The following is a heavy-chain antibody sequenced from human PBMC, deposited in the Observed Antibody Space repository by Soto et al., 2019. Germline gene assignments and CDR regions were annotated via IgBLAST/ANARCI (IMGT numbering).Heavy chain of an antibody. CDR2: ISYDGSNK. Sequence: GGSLRLSCAASGFTFSSYAMHWVRQAPGKGLEWVAVISYDGSNKYYADSVKGRFTISRDNSKNTLYLQMNSLRAEDTAVYYCAMKDGYESPFDYWGQGTLVTVSS. CDR1: GFTFSSYA. CDR3: AMKDGYESPFDY. V-gene: IGHV3-30-3*01. D-gene: IGHD5-12*01. J-gene: IGHJ4*02.